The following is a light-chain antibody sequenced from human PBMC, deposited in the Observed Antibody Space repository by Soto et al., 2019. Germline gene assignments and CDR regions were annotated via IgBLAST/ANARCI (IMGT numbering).Light chain of an antibody. V-gene: IGKV3-15*01. CDR3: HQYNFWPGT. CDR1: QSVGIN. J-gene: IGKJ2*01. Sequence: VMTQSPAILSVSPGESATLSCRASQSVGINLAWYQQRPCRAPRLVIYGASSRATGFPARFSGSGSGTDFTLTISSLQSEDFAVYYCHQYNFWPGTFGQGTKLEIK. CDR2: GAS.